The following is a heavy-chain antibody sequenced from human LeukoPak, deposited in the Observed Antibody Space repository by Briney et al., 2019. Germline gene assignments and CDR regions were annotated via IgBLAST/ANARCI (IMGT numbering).Heavy chain of an antibody. CDR2: INSDGSST. J-gene: IGHJ4*02. Sequence: PGGSLRLSCAASGFTFSSYWMYWVRQAPGKGLVWVSRINSDGSSTTYADSVKGRFTISRDNAKNTVYLQMNGLRAEDTAVYYCTRAPMTTWAHDYWGQGTLVTVSS. CDR3: TRAPMTTWAHDY. CDR1: GFTFSSYW. D-gene: IGHD2/OR15-2a*01. V-gene: IGHV3-74*01.